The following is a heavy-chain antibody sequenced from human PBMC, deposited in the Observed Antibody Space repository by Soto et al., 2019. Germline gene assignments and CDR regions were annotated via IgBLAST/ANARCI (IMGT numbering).Heavy chain of an antibody. D-gene: IGHD6-6*01. V-gene: IGHV3-30*18. CDR3: AKQLEVSYGMDV. J-gene: IGHJ6*02. CDR1: GFTFSSYG. CDR2: ISYDGSNK. Sequence: HPGGSLRLSCAASGFTFSSYGMHWVRQAPGKGLEWVAVISYDGSNKYYADSVKGRFTISRDNSKNTLYLQMNSLRAEDTAVYYCAKQLEVSYGMDVWGQGTTVTVSS.